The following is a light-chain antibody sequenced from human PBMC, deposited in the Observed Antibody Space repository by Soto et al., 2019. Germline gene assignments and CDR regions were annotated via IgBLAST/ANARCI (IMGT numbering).Light chain of an antibody. CDR1: QSISRY. CDR3: QQSYSTPPIP. CDR2: AAS. J-gene: IGKJ5*01. V-gene: IGKV1-39*01. Sequence: DIQMTPSPSSLSASVGDRVTITCRASQSISRYLNWYQQKPGKAPTLLIYAASSLQSGVPSRFSGSGSGTDFTLTISSLQPEDFSTYYCQQSYSTPPIPFGQGTRLEIK.